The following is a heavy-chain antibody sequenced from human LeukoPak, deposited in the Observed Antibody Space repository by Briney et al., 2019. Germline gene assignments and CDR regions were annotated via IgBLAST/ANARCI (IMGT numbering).Heavy chain of an antibody. V-gene: IGHV1-2*02. CDR3: ALCGGDCLGYYYFDY. Sequence: ASVKVSCKASGYTFTSYGISWVRQAPGQGLEWMGWINPNSGGTNYAQKFQGRVTMTRDTSISTAYMELSRLRSDDTAVYYCALCGGDCLGYYYFDYWGQGTLVTVSS. D-gene: IGHD2-21*02. CDR2: INPNSGGT. J-gene: IGHJ4*02. CDR1: GYTFTSYG.